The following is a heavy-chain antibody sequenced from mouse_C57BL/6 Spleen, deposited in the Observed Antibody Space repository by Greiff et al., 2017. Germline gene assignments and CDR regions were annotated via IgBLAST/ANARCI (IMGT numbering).Heavy chain of an antibody. CDR3: ASYDFY. CDR2: IYPGDGDT. J-gene: IGHJ2*01. V-gene: IGHV1-82*01. D-gene: IGHD2-4*01. CDR1: GYAFSSSW. Sequence: QVQLQQSGPELVKPGASVKISCKASGYAFSSSWMNWVQQRPGKGLEWIGRIYPGDGDTNYNGKFKGKATLTADKSSSTAYMQLSSLTSEDSAVYFCASYDFYWGQGTTLTVSS.